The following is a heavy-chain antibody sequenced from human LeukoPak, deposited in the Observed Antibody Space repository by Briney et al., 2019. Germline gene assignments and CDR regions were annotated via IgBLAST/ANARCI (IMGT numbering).Heavy chain of an antibody. CDR2: IHYSGST. CDR1: GGSISSYY. D-gene: IGHD3-10*01. Sequence: PSETLSLTCTVSGGSISSYYWSWIRQPPGKGLEWMGYIHYSGSTNYNPSLKSRVTISVDTSKNQFSLKLSSVTAADTAVYYCARATYYYGSGSLPYDAFDIWGQGTMVTVSS. V-gene: IGHV4-59*01. J-gene: IGHJ3*02. CDR3: ARATYYYGSGSLPYDAFDI.